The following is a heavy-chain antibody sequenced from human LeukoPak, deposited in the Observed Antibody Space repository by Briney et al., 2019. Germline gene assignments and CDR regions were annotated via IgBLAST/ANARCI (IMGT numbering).Heavy chain of an antibody. CDR2: ISGSGGST. Sequence: GGSLRLSCAASGFALSNYAMSWVRQAPGKGLEWVSTISGSGGSTYYADSVKGRFTISRDNSKNTLYLQMNSLRAEDTAVYYCARVLIWTYGSGNYYKGAFDIWGQGTVVTVFS. V-gene: IGHV3-23*01. D-gene: IGHD3-10*01. J-gene: IGHJ3*02. CDR3: ARVLIWTYGSGNYYKGAFDI. CDR1: GFALSNYA.